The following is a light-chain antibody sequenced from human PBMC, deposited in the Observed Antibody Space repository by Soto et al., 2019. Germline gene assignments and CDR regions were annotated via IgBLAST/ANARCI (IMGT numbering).Light chain of an antibody. J-gene: IGLJ2*01. CDR2: YDD. CDR1: SSNIGNNA. Sequence: QSVLTQPPSVSAAPRQRLTISCSGSSSNIGNNAVNWYQQLPGKAPKLLIYYDDLLPSGVSDRFSGSKSGTSASLAISGLQSEDEADYYCAAWDDSLNGVVFGGGTKLTVL. CDR3: AAWDDSLNGVV. V-gene: IGLV1-36*01.